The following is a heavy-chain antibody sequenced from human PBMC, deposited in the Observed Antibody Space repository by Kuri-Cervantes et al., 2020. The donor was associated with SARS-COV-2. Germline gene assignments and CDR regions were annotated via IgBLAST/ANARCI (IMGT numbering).Heavy chain of an antibody. V-gene: IGHV4-34*01. CDR1: GFTFNTYN. D-gene: IGHD3-10*01. Sequence: ESLKISCTASGFTFNTYNMKWVRQAPGKGLEWIGEINHSGSTNYNPSLKSRVTISVDTSKNQFSLKLSSVTAADTAVYYCARRGLGFGELFYFDYWGQGTLVTVSS. CDR2: INHSGST. J-gene: IGHJ4*02. CDR3: ARRGLGFGELFYFDY.